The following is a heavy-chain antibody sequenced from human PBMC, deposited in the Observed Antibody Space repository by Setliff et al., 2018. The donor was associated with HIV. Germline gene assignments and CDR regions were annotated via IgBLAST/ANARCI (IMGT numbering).Heavy chain of an antibody. Sequence: GETLKISCEASGFTFSTYWMSWVRQAPGKGLEWVANIKKDGSEKFYVDSVKGRFTISRDNAKNSLSLQMNSLRAEDTAVYYCARSGWFYYDSSGSYYDGGHWFAPWGQGTLVTVSS. D-gene: IGHD3-22*01. CDR3: ARSGWFYYDSSGSYYDGGHWFAP. V-gene: IGHV3-7*01. CDR2: IKKDGSEK. J-gene: IGHJ5*01. CDR1: GFTFSTYW.